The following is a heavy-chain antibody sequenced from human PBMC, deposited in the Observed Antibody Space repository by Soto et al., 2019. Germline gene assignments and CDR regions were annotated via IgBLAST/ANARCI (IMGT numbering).Heavy chain of an antibody. V-gene: IGHV3-30*18. CDR3: AKASRYCSGGSCDGFDY. D-gene: IGHD2-15*01. Sequence: QVQLVESGGGVVQPGRSLRLSCAASGFTFSSYGMHWVRQAPGKGLECVAVISYDGSNKYYADSVKGRFTISRDNSKNTLYLQMNSLRAEDTAVYYCAKASRYCSGGSCDGFDYWGQGTLVTVSS. J-gene: IGHJ4*02. CDR1: GFTFSSYG. CDR2: ISYDGSNK.